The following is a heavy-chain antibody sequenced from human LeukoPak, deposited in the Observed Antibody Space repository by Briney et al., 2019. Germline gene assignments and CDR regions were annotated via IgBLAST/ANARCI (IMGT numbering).Heavy chain of an antibody. D-gene: IGHD1-26*01. V-gene: IGHV1-2*02. Sequence: ASVKVSCKASGYTFTGYYMHWVRQAPGQGLEWMGWIIPNSGATNYAQNFRVRVTMTRDTSVSTAYMELSRLTSDDTAVYYCARQLGATSRDYWGQGTLVTVSS. CDR1: GYTFTGYY. CDR2: IIPNSGAT. J-gene: IGHJ4*02. CDR3: ARQLGATSRDY.